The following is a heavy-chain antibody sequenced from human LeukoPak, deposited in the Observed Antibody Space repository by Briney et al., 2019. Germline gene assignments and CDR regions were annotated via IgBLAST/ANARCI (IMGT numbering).Heavy chain of an antibody. D-gene: IGHD4-17*01. CDR3: ARLAYSGDYANY. CDR1: GGSISSYY. CDR2: IYYSGST. V-gene: IGHV4-59*08. J-gene: IGHJ4*02. Sequence: PSETLSLTCTVSGGSISSYYWSWIRQPPGKGLEWIGYIYYSGSTNYNPSLKSRVTISVDTSKNQFSLKLSSVTAADTTVYYCARLAYSGDYANYWGQGTLVTVSS.